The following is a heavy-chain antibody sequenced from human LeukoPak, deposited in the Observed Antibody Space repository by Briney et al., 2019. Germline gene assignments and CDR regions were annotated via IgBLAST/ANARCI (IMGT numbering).Heavy chain of an antibody. V-gene: IGHV4-59*01. D-gene: IGHD5-18*01. CDR2: IYYGGTV. CDR1: GGSISSYY. J-gene: IGHJ6*02. CDR3: ARGWDTGYGYYGMDV. Sequence: SETLSLTCTVSGGSISSYYWSWIRQPPGKGLEWIGNIYYGGTVNYSPSLKSRVTISVATSNNQFSLNLLFVTAADSAVYYCARGWDTGYGYYGMDVWGQGTTVTVSS.